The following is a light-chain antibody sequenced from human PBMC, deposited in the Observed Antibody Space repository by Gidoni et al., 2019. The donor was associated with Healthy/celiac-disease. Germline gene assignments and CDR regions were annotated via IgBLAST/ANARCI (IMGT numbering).Light chain of an antibody. CDR1: QSVSSSY. V-gene: IGKV3-20*01. J-gene: IGKJ2*03. Sequence: IVLTQSPGTLSLSPGERATLSCRASQSVSSSYLAWYQQKPGQPPRLLIYGASSTATGSPDRFSGSGSGTDFTLTISRLEPEDFAVYYCQQYGSSPPYSFGQGTKLEIK. CDR2: GAS. CDR3: QQYGSSPPYS.